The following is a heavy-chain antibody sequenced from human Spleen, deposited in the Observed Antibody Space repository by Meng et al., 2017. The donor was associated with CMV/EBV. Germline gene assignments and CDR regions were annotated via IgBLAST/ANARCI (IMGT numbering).Heavy chain of an antibody. CDR1: GFTFSEYA. V-gene: IGHV3-9*01. CDR2: ISWNSDNI. CDR3: VKDSGYDYGNLAYYFDY. J-gene: IGHJ4*02. D-gene: IGHD5-18*01. Sequence: GGSLRLSCAASGFTFSEYAMHWVRQTPGKGLEWVSGISWNSDNIGYVDSVKGRFTISRDNAKSSLYLQMNSLRPEDTAWYYCVKDSGYDYGNLAYYFDYWGQGTLVTVSS.